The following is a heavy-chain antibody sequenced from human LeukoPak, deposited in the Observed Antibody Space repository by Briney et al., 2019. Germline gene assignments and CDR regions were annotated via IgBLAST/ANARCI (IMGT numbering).Heavy chain of an antibody. CDR3: TRGPSTTVTTSWDYYYYYMDV. V-gene: IGHV3-20*01. CDR1: GFTFDEFG. D-gene: IGHD4-17*01. J-gene: IGHJ6*03. CDR2: INWNGGST. Sequence: GGSLRLSCAASGFTFDEFGMSWVRRAPGKGLEWVSGINWNGGSTGYADSVKGRFTISRDNAKNSLYLQMNSLRAEDTAFYHCTRGPSTTVTTSWDYYYYYMDVWGKGTTVTVSS.